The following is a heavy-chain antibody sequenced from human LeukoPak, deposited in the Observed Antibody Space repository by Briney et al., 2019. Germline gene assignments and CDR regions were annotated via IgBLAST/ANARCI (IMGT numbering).Heavy chain of an antibody. V-gene: IGHV5-51*01. D-gene: IGHD6-19*01. CDR2: IYPGDSDT. CDR1: GYSFTSYW. CDR3: ARQRYSSGSRPDYNWFDP. J-gene: IGHJ5*02. Sequence: GESLKISCKGSGYSFTSYWIGWVRQMPGKGLEWMGIIYPGDSDTRYSPSFQGQVTISADKSISTAYLQWSSLKASDTAMYYCARQRYSSGSRPDYNWFDPWGQGTLVTVSS.